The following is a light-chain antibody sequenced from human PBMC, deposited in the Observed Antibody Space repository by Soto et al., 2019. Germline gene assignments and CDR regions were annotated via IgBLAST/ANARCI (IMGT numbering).Light chain of an antibody. V-gene: IGKV3-11*01. CDR2: AAS. CDR3: QQYGTLPIT. Sequence: EIVLTQSPATLSLSPGERATLSCRASQNISVYLAWYRQKPGQAPRLLIYAASNRATGIPARFSGSVSGTDVTITISSLKSDDAAVYYCQQYGTLPITFGQGTRLEIK. J-gene: IGKJ5*01. CDR1: QNISVY.